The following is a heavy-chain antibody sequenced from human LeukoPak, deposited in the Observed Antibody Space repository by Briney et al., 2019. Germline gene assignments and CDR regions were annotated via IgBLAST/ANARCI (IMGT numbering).Heavy chain of an antibody. Sequence: GGSLSLSCAASGFTFSSYAMHWVRQAPGKGLEWVAVISYDGSNKYYADSVKGRFTISRDNSKNTLYLQMNSLRAEDTAVYYCAKDVRILPLPRDDAFDTWGQGTMVTVSS. V-gene: IGHV3-30-3*01. J-gene: IGHJ3*02. CDR1: GFTFSSYA. CDR3: AKDVRILPLPRDDAFDT. D-gene: IGHD2-21*01. CDR2: ISYDGSNK.